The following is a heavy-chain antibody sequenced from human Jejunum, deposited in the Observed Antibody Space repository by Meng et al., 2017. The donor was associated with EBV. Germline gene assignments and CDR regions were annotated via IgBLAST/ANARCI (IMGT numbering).Heavy chain of an antibody. Sequence: QVQLQASGPSREDPLGTLTLPLLLSGGSISDNDGWSWVRQPPGKGLEWRGEIYHGGGTNYNPSLESRVTISVDKSKNQFSLKLNSVTVADTAVYYCAGNGYYALEYWGPGILVTVSS. CDR2: IYHGGGT. D-gene: IGHD3-22*01. CDR3: AGNGYYALEY. V-gene: IGHV4-4*02. CDR1: GGSISDNDG. J-gene: IGHJ4*02.